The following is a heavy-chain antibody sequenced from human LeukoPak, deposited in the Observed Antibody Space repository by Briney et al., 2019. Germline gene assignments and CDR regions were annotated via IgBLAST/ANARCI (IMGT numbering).Heavy chain of an antibody. Sequence: AASVKVSCKASGYTFTSYGISWVRQAPGQGLEWMGWISAYNGNTNYAQKLQGRVTMTTDTSTSTAYMELRSLRSDDTAVYYCAREEFCGGDCYFFDYWGQGTLVTVSS. CDR1: GYTFTSYG. CDR2: ISAYNGNT. V-gene: IGHV1-18*01. D-gene: IGHD2-21*02. J-gene: IGHJ4*02. CDR3: AREEFCGGDCYFFDY.